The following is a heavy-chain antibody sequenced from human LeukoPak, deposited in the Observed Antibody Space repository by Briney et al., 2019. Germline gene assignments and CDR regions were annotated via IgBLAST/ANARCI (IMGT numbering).Heavy chain of an antibody. Sequence: ASVKVSCKASGYTFTSYGISWVRQAPGQGLEWMGWISAYNGNTNYAQKLQGRVTMTTDTSTSTAYMELRSLRSDDTAVYYCARDYPYSSLSLSHYYYGMDVWGQGTTVTVSS. CDR1: GYTFTSYG. CDR3: ARDYPYSSLSLSHYYYGMDV. J-gene: IGHJ6*02. D-gene: IGHD6-6*01. CDR2: ISAYNGNT. V-gene: IGHV1-18*01.